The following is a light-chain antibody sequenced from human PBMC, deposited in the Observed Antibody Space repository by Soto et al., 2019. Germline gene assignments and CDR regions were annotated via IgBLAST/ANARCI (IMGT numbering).Light chain of an antibody. J-gene: IGLJ2*01. CDR2: DVS. CDR3: SSYASSTTLL. Sequence: QSALTQPASVSGSPGQSITISCTGTSSDVGGYNYVSWYQQHPGTVPKLIIYDVSDRPSGVSDRFSGSKSGNTASLTISGFRTEDEADYYCSSYASSTTLLFGGGTKLTVL. CDR1: SSDVGGYNY. V-gene: IGLV2-14*01.